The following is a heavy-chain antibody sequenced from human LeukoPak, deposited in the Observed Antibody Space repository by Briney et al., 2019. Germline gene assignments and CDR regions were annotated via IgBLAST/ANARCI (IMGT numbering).Heavy chain of an antibody. Sequence: SETLSLTCTVSGGSISSYYWSWIRQPRQPPGKGLEWIGYINYSGSTNYSPSLKSRVTISIDTSKNKFSLKLSSVTAADTAVYYCTRDRGGAAAFDWFDPWGQGTLVTVSS. CDR3: TRDRGGAAAFDWFDP. CDR1: GGSISSYY. V-gene: IGHV4-59*01. D-gene: IGHD6-13*01. CDR2: INYSGST. J-gene: IGHJ5*02.